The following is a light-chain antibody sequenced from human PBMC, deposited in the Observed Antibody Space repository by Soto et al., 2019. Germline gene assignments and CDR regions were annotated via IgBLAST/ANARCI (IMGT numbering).Light chain of an antibody. V-gene: IGKV3-11*01. CDR1: QSVSSH. J-gene: IGKJ1*01. Sequence: EIVLTQSPATLSLSPGERATLSCRASQSVSSHLAWYQQKPGQAPRLLIYDASNRATGIPARFSGSGSGTDFTITISSLEPEDFAVYYCQQRSNWPRTFGQGTKVEIK. CDR3: QQRSNWPRT. CDR2: DAS.